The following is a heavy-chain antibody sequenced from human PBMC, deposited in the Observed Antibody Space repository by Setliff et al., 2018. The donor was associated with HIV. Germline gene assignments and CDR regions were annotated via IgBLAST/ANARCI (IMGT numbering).Heavy chain of an antibody. Sequence: GGSLRLSCASSGFTFSSYAMTWVRQAPGKGLECVAVISGSGGDTYYADSVKGRFVISREKSKSTLYLQMNSLRAEDTAVDYCAKKTAAYTSGSWLHYWGQGTLVTVSS. J-gene: IGHJ4*02. D-gene: IGHD3-10*01. CDR3: AKKTAAYTSGSWLHY. CDR1: GFTFSSYA. V-gene: IGHV3-23*01. CDR2: ISGSGGDT.